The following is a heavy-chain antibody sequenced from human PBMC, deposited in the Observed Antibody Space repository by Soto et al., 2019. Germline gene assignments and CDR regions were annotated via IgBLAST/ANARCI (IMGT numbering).Heavy chain of an antibody. D-gene: IGHD4-17*01. J-gene: IGHJ3*01. V-gene: IGHV3-23*01. CDR3: ARDPNGDYLGAFDF. CDR1: GFTFSSFF. CDR2: IGANGGGT. Sequence: EVQLLEPGGGLVQPGGSLRLSCAASGFTFSSFFMSWVRQAPGKGLDWVSGIGANGGGTYYADSVKGRFINSRDNSTNTLYPHMNSLKAEDTAVYYCARDPNGDYLGAFDFWGQKTMVTVSS.